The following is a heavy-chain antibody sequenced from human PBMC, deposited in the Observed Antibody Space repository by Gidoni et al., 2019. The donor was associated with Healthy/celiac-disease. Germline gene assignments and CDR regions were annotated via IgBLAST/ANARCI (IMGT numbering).Heavy chain of an antibody. CDR2: ISWNSGSI. Sequence: EVQLVEYGGGLVQPGRSLRLSCAASGFTSDDYAMPWVRQAPGKGLECVSGISWNSGSIGYADSVKGRFTISRDNAKNSLYLQMNSLRAEDTALYYCAKDMVVVAATGGIDVWGQVTTVTVSS. CDR1: GFTSDDYA. J-gene: IGHJ6*02. V-gene: IGHV3-9*02. D-gene: IGHD2-15*01. CDR3: AKDMVVVAATGGIDV.